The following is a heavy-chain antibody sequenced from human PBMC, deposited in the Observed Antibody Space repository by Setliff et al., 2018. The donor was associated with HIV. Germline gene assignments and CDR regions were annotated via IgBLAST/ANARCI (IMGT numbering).Heavy chain of an antibody. CDR3: MYGGRTATTH. CDR1: GFTFSSYS. Sequence: GSLRLSCAASGFTFSSYSMNWVRQAPGKGLEWLSYISSSSSSTNYADSVKGRFTISRDNAKYSLYLQMNTLRVEDTAVYYCMYGGRTATTHWGQGTLVTSPQ. D-gene: IGHD4-17*01. J-gene: IGHJ4*02. V-gene: IGHV3-48*04. CDR2: ISSSSSST.